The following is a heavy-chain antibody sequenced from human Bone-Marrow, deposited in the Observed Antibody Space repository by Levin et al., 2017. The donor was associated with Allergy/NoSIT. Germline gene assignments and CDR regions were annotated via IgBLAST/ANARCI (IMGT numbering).Heavy chain of an antibody. CDR3: ARDSVMVATEYYFDY. J-gene: IGHJ4*02. CDR1: GFTFSTYS. CDR2: ISYDGSHK. Sequence: GGSLRLSCAASGFTFSTYSMHWVRQAPGKGLEWVAIISYDGSHKYYADSVKGRFTISRDNSKNTLYLQVNSLRAEDTALYYCARDSVMVATEYYFDYWGQGTLVTVSS. V-gene: IGHV3-30*04. D-gene: IGHD5-12*01.